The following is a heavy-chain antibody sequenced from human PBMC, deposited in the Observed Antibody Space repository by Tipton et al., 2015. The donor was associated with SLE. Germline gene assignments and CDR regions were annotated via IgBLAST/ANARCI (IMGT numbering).Heavy chain of an antibody. Sequence: SLRLSCTASGFIFSNHGIHWVRQAPGKGLEWVAFIRHDGSDEYYAESGKGRFTISRDNSKNTVYVQMNSLRGEDTAVYYCAKDIVPSWGMDVWGQGTTVTVSS. CDR3: AKDIVPSWGMDV. D-gene: IGHD1-26*01. V-gene: IGHV3-30*02. J-gene: IGHJ6*02. CDR1: GFIFSNHG. CDR2: IRHDGSDE.